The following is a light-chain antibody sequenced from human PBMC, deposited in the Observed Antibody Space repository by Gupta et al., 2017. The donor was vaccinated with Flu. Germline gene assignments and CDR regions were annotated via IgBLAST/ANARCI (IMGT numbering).Light chain of an antibody. CDR2: KAS. CDR3: QQYNNYWT. J-gene: IGKJ1*01. Sequence: DIQLTQSPSTLSASLGDRVTSNCRASQSISTWLAWYQQKSGKAPKLLIYKASRLESGVPSRFSGRGSGTEFTLTSSSLQPDDFATYYCQQYNNYWTFGQGTKVEIK. CDR1: QSISTW. V-gene: IGKV1-5*03.